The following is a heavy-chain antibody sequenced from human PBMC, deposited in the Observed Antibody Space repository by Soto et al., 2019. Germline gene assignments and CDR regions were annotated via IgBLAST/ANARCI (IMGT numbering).Heavy chain of an antibody. V-gene: IGHV1-69*01. D-gene: IGHD3-3*01. CDR1: GGTFSSYA. Sequence: QVQLVQSGAEVKKPGSSVKVTCKASGGTFSSYAISWVRQAPGQGLAWMGGIIPIFGTANYAQKFQGRVTITADESTSTAYMELSSLRSEDTAVYYCARDRGKSAIFGVGSVDAFDIWGQGTMVTVSS. CDR3: ARDRGKSAIFGVGSVDAFDI. CDR2: IIPIFGTA. J-gene: IGHJ3*02.